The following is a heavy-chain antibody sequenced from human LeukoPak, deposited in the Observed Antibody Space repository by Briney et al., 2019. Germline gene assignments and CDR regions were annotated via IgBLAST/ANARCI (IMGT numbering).Heavy chain of an antibody. D-gene: IGHD6-13*01. CDR2: IYSGGST. Sequence: GGSLRLSCAASGFTVSSNYMSWVRQAPGKGLEWVSVIYSGGSTYYADSVKGRFTISRDNSKNTLYLQMNSLRAEDTAVYYCARDWNLAAAVYYFDLWGLGTLVTVSS. CDR3: ARDWNLAAAVYYFDL. J-gene: IGHJ4*02. V-gene: IGHV3-53*01. CDR1: GFTVSSNY.